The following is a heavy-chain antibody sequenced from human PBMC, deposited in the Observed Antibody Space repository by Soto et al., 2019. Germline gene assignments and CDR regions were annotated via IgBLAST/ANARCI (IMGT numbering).Heavy chain of an antibody. CDR3: AKTYTPDYGAD. J-gene: IGHJ4*02. V-gene: IGHV3-23*01. D-gene: IGHD4-17*01. CDR1: GMTFSSYA. Sequence: GGSLRLSCAASGMTFSSYAMSWVRQAPGKGLEWVSVISSSGDSTYHADSVKGRFTISRDNSKNTLYLQMNSLRAEDTAVYYCAKTYTPDYGADWGQGTLVTVSS. CDR2: ISSSGDST.